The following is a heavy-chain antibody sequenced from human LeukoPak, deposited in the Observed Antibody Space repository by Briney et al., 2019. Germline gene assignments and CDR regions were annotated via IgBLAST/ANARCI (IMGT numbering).Heavy chain of an antibody. J-gene: IGHJ3*02. CDR1: GYTLTELS. Sequence: ASVKVSCKVSGYTLTELSMHWVRQAPGKGLEWMGGFDPEDGETIYAQKFQGRVTMTEDTSTDTAYMELSSLRSGDTAVYYCATDYCSGGSCYVGAFDIWGQGTMVTVSS. CDR3: ATDYCSGGSCYVGAFDI. CDR2: FDPEDGET. D-gene: IGHD2-15*01. V-gene: IGHV1-24*01.